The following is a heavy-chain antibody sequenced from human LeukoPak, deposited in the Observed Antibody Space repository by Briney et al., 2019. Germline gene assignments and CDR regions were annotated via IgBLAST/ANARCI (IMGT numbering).Heavy chain of an antibody. V-gene: IGHV1-69*05. J-gene: IGHJ4*02. Sequence: SVKVSCKASGGTFSSYAISWVRQAPGQGLEWMGRIIPIFGTANYAQKFQGRVTITTDESTSKAYMELSSLRSEDTAVYYCARSEDYYDSSGYYYGFDYWGQGTLVTVSS. CDR3: ARSEDYYDSSGYYYGFDY. CDR2: IIPIFGTA. D-gene: IGHD3-22*01. CDR1: GGTFSSYA.